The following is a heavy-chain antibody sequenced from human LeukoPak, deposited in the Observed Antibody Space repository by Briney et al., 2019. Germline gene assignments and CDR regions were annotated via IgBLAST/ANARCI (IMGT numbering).Heavy chain of an antibody. D-gene: IGHD5-18*01. CDR2: IHYSGST. J-gene: IGHJ5*02. CDR3: ARDHLTEGYSFNWFDP. CDR1: GGSINSYY. Sequence: SETLSLTCTVSGGSINSYYWSWIRQPPGKGLQWIGCIHYSGSTNYNPSLKSRVTISVDTSKNQFSLKLSSVTAADTAVYYCARDHLTEGYSFNWFDPWGQGTLVTVSS. V-gene: IGHV4-59*12.